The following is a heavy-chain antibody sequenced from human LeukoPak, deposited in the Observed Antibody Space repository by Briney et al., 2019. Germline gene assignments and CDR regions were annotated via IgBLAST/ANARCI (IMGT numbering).Heavy chain of an antibody. CDR3: ARLTAVAGGDAFDI. CDR1: GGSFSGFH. J-gene: IGHJ3*02. Sequence: SETLSLTCAVYGGSFSGFHWSWIRQPPGKGLEWIGSIYYSGSTCYNPSLKSRVTISVDTSKNQFSLKLSSVTAADTAVYYCARLTAVAGGDAFDIWGQGTMVTVSS. D-gene: IGHD6-19*01. V-gene: IGHV4-34*01. CDR2: IYYSGST.